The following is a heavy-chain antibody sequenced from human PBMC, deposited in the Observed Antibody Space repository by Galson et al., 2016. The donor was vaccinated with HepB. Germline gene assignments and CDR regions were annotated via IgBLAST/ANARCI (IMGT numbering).Heavy chain of an antibody. CDR2: IIPYFGKA. CDR3: ARIPIIARPVTDYYYYDMDV. J-gene: IGHJ6*02. Sequence: SVKVSCKASGGTFTSYAFSWVRRAPGQGLEWMGGIIPYFGKANYAQRFQGRLTITADEATSTAYMELSSLRSEDTALYYCARIPIIARPVTDYYYYDMDVWGQGTAVPVSS. V-gene: IGHV1-69*13. CDR1: GGTFTSYA. D-gene: IGHD6-6*01.